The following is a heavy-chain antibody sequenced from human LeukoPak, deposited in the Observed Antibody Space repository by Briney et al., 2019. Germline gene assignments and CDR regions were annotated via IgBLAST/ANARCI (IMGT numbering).Heavy chain of an antibody. V-gene: IGHV3-21*01. D-gene: IGHD2-15*01. CDR2: ISSSSSYI. CDR3: ARDAPPVTAAPFDY. Sequence: GGSLRLSCAASGLTVSSNYMSWARQAPGKGLEWVSSISSSSSYIYYADSVKGRFTISRDNAKNSLYLQMNSLRAEDTAVYYCARDAPPVTAAPFDYWGQGTLVTVSS. J-gene: IGHJ4*02. CDR1: GLTVSSNY.